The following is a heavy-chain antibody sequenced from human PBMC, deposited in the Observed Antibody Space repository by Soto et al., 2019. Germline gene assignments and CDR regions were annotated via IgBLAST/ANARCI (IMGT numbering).Heavy chain of an antibody. CDR2: IYWADDK. CDR1: GFSITGNGEG. V-gene: IGHV2-5*02. CDR3: AHGYVQLLATFHYFDS. J-gene: IGHJ4*02. Sequence: QIALKESGPTLVKPTQTLTLTCTFSGFSITGNGEGVGWIRQPPGKALEWLALIYWADDKRYSPSLRNRLTITLDNSKDQVILTMTDMGPADTATYYCAHGYVQLLATFHYFDSWGQGTQVTVSS. D-gene: IGHD2-2*01.